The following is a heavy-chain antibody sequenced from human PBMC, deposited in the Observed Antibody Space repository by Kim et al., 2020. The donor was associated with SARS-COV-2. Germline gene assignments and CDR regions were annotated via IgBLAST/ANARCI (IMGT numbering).Heavy chain of an antibody. CDR1: GFTFSSYS. Sequence: GGSLRLSCAASGFTFSSYSMNWVRQAPGKGLEWVSSISSSSSYIYYADSVKGRFTISRDNAKNSLYLQMNSLRAEDTAVYYCAREKYYDFWSGMGGGYYFDYWGQGTLVTVSS. CDR3: AREKYYDFWSGMGGGYYFDY. D-gene: IGHD3-3*01. J-gene: IGHJ4*02. V-gene: IGHV3-21*01. CDR2: ISSSSSYI.